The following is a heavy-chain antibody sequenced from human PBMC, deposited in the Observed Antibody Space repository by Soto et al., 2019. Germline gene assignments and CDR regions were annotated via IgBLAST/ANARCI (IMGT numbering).Heavy chain of an antibody. Sequence: QGRLVESGGGVVQPGRSLRLSCAASGFSFSNYGMHWVRQAPGKGLEWVAAISYDGTNKYYGDSVRGRLTISRDNSKNTLYLRMSSLRADDTAVYYCARDPSATGTYYADWGQGTLVTVSS. D-gene: IGHD1-26*01. CDR3: ARDPSATGTYYAD. CDR2: ISYDGTNK. J-gene: IGHJ1*01. CDR1: GFSFSNYG. V-gene: IGHV3-30*03.